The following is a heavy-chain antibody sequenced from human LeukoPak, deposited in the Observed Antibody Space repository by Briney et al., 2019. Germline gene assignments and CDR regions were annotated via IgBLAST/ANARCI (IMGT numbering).Heavy chain of an antibody. Sequence: ASVKVSCKASGYTFTNYYIHWVRQAPGQGLEWMGLINPGGDNTDYAQNFQGRVTMTRDMSTSTVYMELSSLRSEDTALYYCARDPKDDTSGYYYFDYWGQGTLVTVSS. CDR3: ARDPKDDTSGYYYFDY. J-gene: IGHJ4*02. CDR2: INPGGDNT. V-gene: IGHV1-46*01. CDR1: GYTFTNYY. D-gene: IGHD3-22*01.